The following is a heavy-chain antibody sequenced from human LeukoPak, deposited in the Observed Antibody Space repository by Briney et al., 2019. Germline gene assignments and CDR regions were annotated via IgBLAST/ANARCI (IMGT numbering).Heavy chain of an antibody. CDR1: GFTFSSYW. D-gene: IGHD2-15*01. Sequence: GGSLRLSCAASGFTFSSYWMHWLRQAPGKGLVWVSRINSDGSSTSYADSVKGRFTISRDNSKNTLYLQMNSLRAEDTAVYYCAKSGGGSCYSGMQHWGQGNLVTVSS. CDR3: AKSGGGSCYSGMQH. V-gene: IGHV3-74*01. J-gene: IGHJ1*01. CDR2: INSDGSST.